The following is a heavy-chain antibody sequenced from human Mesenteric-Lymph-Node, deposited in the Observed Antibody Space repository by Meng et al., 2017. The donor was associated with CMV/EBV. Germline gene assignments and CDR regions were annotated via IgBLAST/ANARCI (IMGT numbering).Heavy chain of an antibody. CDR1: GGTFSSYT. D-gene: IGHD6-13*01. CDR2: IIPILGIA. Sequence: SVKVSCKASGGTFSSYTISWVRQAPGQGLEWMGRIIPILGIANYAQKFQGRVTITADKSTSTAYMELSSLRSEDTAVYYCARMSKIAAAGLNWFDPWGQGTLVTVSS. J-gene: IGHJ5*02. CDR3: ARMSKIAAAGLNWFDP. V-gene: IGHV1-69*02.